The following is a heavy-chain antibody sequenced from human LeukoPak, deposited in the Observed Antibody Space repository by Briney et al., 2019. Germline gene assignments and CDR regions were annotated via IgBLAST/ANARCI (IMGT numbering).Heavy chain of an antibody. J-gene: IGHJ6*02. CDR1: GFTFSSYG. Sequence: GGSLRLSCAASGFTFSSYGMHWVRQAPGKGLEWVAVIWYDGSNKYYADSVKGRFTISRDNSKNTLYLQMNSLRAEDTAVYYCARDFRWLSPPAYGMDVWGQGTTVTVSS. CDR3: ARDFRWLSPPAYGMDV. D-gene: IGHD3-22*01. V-gene: IGHV3-33*01. CDR2: IWYDGSNK.